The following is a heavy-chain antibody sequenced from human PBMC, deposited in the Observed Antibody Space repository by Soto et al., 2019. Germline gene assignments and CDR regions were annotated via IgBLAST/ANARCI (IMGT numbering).Heavy chain of an antibody. CDR3: AYYPASRAVHFDS. J-gene: IGHJ4*02. CDR1: GLTLTDTW. V-gene: IGHV3-15*07. CDR2: LKSKTNGGTA. D-gene: IGHD3-22*01. Sequence: EVQLVESGGGLVKPGESLRLSCTASGLTLTDTWMKWVRQAPGKGLEWVSRLKSKTNGGTADYAAPVRGRFTILRDDSKNMLYLQMNSLKTEDTAVYYCAYYPASRAVHFDSWGQGTLVTVSS.